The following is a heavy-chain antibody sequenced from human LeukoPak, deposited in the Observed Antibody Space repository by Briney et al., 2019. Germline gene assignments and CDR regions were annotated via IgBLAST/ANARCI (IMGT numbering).Heavy chain of an antibody. CDR1: GFTFSSYW. Sequence: GGSLRLSCAASGFTFSSYWMPWVRQAPGKGLVWVSRINSDGSSTSYADSVKGRFTISRDNAKNTLYLQMNSLRAEDTAVYYCARSRNYYYGMDVWGQGTTVTVSS. CDR3: ARSRNYYYGMDV. J-gene: IGHJ6*02. V-gene: IGHV3-74*01. CDR2: INSDGSST.